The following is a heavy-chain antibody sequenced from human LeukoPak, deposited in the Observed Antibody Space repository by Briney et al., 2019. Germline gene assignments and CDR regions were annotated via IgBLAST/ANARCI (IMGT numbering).Heavy chain of an antibody. J-gene: IGHJ4*02. CDR2: IYYSGST. CDR1: GGSISSYY. D-gene: IGHD2-15*01. V-gene: IGHV4-59*08. CDR3: ARHRKGYCSGGSCYPLYYFDY. Sequence: PSETLSLTCTVSGGSISSYYWSWIRQPPGKGLEWIGYIYYSGSTNYNPSLKSRVTISVDTSKNQFSLKLSSVTAADTAVYYCARHRKGYCSGGSCYPLYYFDYWGQGTLVTVSS.